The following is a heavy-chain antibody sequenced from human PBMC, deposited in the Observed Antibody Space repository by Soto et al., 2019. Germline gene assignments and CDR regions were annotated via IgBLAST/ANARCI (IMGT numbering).Heavy chain of an antibody. Sequence: VQLVESGGGLVQPGGSLRLSCAASGFTFSRYWINWVRQTPGKGLEWVANIKADGGDTNYVDSVKGRFTISRDNAKNSLYLQIDSLREEDPAVYYCARDCTGGRSSNGRLGMDFWGQGTTVTVSS. V-gene: IGHV3-7*04. CDR1: GFTFSRYW. D-gene: IGHD2-8*02. CDR3: ARDCTGGRSSNGRLGMDF. J-gene: IGHJ6*02. CDR2: IKADGGDT.